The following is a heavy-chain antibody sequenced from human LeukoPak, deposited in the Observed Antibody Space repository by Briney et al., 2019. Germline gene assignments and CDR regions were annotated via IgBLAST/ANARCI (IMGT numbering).Heavy chain of an antibody. CDR1: GLTFSGSW. Sequence: PGGSLRLSCAASGLTFSGSWMNWVRQAPGKGLEWVANIKQDGSEKYYVDSVKGRFTISRDNAKSSLYLQMNSLTAEDTAVYYCARGWANGRLLFTDAFDIWGQGTMVTVSS. D-gene: IGHD2-8*01. J-gene: IGHJ3*02. CDR3: ARGWANGRLLFTDAFDI. CDR2: IKQDGSEK. V-gene: IGHV3-7*01.